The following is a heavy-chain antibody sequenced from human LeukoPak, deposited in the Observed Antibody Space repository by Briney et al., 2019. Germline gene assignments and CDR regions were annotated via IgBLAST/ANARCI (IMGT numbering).Heavy chain of an antibody. D-gene: IGHD5-24*01. J-gene: IGHJ3*02. CDR2: IWYDGSKK. CDR3: TRENGGDGYRGGTFDI. CDR1: GFTFSSYG. V-gene: IGHV3-33*01. Sequence: GTSLRLSCAASGFTFSSYGMNWVRQVPGKGLEWVAVIWYDGSKKYYVDSVKGRFTISRDSSKNTVDLQMDSLRAEDTALYYCTRENGGDGYRGGTFDIWGQGTMVTVSS.